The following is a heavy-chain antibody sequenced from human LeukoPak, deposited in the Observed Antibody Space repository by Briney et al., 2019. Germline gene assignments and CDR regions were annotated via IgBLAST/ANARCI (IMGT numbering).Heavy chain of an antibody. V-gene: IGHV4-59*01. Sequence: PSETLSLTCTVSGGSISDDSWTWIRQPPGKGLDWIGSIFDIGSITYNPSLRSRLTISVETPKNQISLKLSSVTAADTAVYFCARAASGDRYSGYAKDRYYFDRWGQGTLVTVSS. D-gene: IGHD5-12*01. CDR1: GGSISDDS. J-gene: IGHJ4*02. CDR2: IFDIGSI. CDR3: ARAASGDRYSGYAKDRYYFDR.